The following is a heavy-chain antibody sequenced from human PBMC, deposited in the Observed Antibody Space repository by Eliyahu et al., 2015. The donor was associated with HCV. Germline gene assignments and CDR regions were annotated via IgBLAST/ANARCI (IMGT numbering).Heavy chain of an antibody. D-gene: IGHD6-19*01. CDR2: IHYSGXT. CDR3: ASGGGGIAVTGTGGWFDP. CDR1: XXSIXTYY. Sequence: QVQLQESGPGLIKPSETLSLXCTVXXXSIXTYYWSWIRQPPGKGLEWIGYIHYSGXTNYNPSLKSRVTISIDTSKNQFSLNLTSVTAADTAVYYCASGGGGIAVTGTGGWFDPWGQGTLVTVSS. V-gene: IGHV4-59*01. J-gene: IGHJ5*02.